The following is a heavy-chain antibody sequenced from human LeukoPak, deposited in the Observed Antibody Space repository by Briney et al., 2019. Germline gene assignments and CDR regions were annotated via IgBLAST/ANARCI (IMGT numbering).Heavy chain of an antibody. CDR2: IHTSGST. V-gene: IGHV4-4*07. CDR1: GVAISSYY. J-gene: IGHJ3*02. D-gene: IGHD6-19*01. Sequence: SETLSLTCTVSGVAISSYYWSWIRQPAGKGLEWIGRIHTSGSTNYNPSLKSRVTMSVDTSKNQFSLKLSSVTAADTAVYYCAVRSRGWSNHYDAFDIWGQGTMVTVSS. CDR3: AVRSRGWSNHYDAFDI.